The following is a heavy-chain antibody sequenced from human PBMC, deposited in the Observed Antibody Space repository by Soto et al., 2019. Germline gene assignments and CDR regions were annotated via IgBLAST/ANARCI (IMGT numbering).Heavy chain of an antibody. D-gene: IGHD2-15*01. J-gene: IGHJ6*02. Sequence: QVQLVESGGGVVQPGRSLRLSCAASGFTFSSYAMHWVRQAPGKGLEWVAVISYDGSNKYYADSVKGRFTFSRDNSKNTVYLQMNSLRAEDTAVYYCARGGTDIVVVVAATRYYYGMDVWGQGTTVTVSS. CDR2: ISYDGSNK. CDR3: ARGGTDIVVVVAATRYYYGMDV. V-gene: IGHV3-30-3*01. CDR1: GFTFSSYA.